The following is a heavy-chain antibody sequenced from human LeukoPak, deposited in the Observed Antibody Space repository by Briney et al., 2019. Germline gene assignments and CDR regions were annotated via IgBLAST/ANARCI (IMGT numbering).Heavy chain of an antibody. CDR2: INSDGSST. CDR3: AREGYSSSWYGYYYGMDV. CDR1: GFTFSSYW. V-gene: IGHV3-74*01. J-gene: IGHJ6*02. D-gene: IGHD6-13*01. Sequence: GGSLRLSCAASGFTFSSYWMHWVRQAPGKGLGWVSRINSDGSSTSYADSVKGRFTISRDNAKNTLYLQMNSLRAEDTAVYYCAREGYSSSWYGYYYGMDVWGQGTTVTVSS.